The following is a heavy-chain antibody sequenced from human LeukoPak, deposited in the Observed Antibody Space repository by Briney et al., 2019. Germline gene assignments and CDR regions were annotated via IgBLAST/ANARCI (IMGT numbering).Heavy chain of an antibody. Sequence: SETLFLTCTVSGGSISSYYWSWVRQPPGKGLEWIGEVFYNGRTNYNPSLKNRVTMSVDNSKNQFSLRLTSVTAADTAVYYCARVLEVVLWFGLDYWGQGILVAVSS. V-gene: IGHV4-59*12. CDR2: VFYNGRT. CDR3: ARVLEVVLWFGLDY. CDR1: GGSISSYY. J-gene: IGHJ4*02. D-gene: IGHD3-10*01.